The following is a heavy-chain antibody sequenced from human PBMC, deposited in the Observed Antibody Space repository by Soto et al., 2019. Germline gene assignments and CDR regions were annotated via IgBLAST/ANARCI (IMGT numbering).Heavy chain of an antibody. Sequence: QVQLVQSGAEVKKPGSSVKVTCKASAGTFRSYAISWVRQAPGQGLEWMGGIIPMFGTANYAQKFQGRVTITADESTSTAYMELSSLGSEDTAVYYCARTVYSSGLCHYGMDAWGQGTTVTVSS. V-gene: IGHV1-69*12. D-gene: IGHD5-18*01. CDR2: IIPMFGTA. CDR1: AGTFRSYA. J-gene: IGHJ6*02. CDR3: ARTVYSSGLCHYGMDA.